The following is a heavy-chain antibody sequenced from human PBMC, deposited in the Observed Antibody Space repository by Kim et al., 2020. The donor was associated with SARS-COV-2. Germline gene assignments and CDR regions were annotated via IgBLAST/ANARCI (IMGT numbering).Heavy chain of an antibody. CDR3: ARVSGNLITMVRGGGGDAFDI. CDR1: GGTFSSYA. Sequence: SVKVSCKASGGTFSSYAISWVRQAPGQGLEWMGGIIPIFGTANYAQKFQGRVTITADESTSTAYMELSSLRSEDTAVYYCARVSGNLITMVRGGGGDAFDIWGQGTMVTVSS. D-gene: IGHD3-10*01. CDR2: IIPIFGTA. J-gene: IGHJ3*02. V-gene: IGHV1-69*13.